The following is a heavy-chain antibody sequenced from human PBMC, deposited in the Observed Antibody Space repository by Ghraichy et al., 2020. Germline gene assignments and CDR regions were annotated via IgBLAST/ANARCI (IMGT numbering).Heavy chain of an antibody. CDR1: GFTFSSYD. V-gene: IGHV3-48*02. Sequence: GGSLRLSCAASGFTFSSYDMTWVRQAPGKGLEWVSYISSGSSPRHYADSVKGRFTVSRDNAKNSLYLQMNSLRDEDTAVYYCVRDLERFGVREYWGQGTLVTVSS. CDR2: ISSGSSPR. J-gene: IGHJ4*02. CDR3: VRDLERFGVREY. D-gene: IGHD3-10*01.